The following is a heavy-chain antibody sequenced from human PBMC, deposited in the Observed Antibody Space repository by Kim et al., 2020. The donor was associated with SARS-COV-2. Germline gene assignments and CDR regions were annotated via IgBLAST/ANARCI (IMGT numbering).Heavy chain of an antibody. J-gene: IGHJ6*02. CDR1: GFTFSSYG. V-gene: IGHV3-33*05. D-gene: IGHD3-9*01. CDR2: ISYDGSNK. CDR3: AREVRYFDWLSNYYYYGMDV. Sequence: GGSLRLSCAASGFTFSSYGMHWVRQAPGKGLEWVAVISYDGSNKYYADSVKGRFTISRDNSKNTLYLQMNSLRAEDTAVYYCAREVRYFDWLSNYYYYGMDVWGQGTTVTVSS.